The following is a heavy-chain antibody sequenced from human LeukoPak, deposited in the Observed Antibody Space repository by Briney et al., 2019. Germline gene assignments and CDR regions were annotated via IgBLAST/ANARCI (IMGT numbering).Heavy chain of an antibody. Sequence: GGSLRLSCAASGFTFSSYSMNWVRQAPGKGLEWVSYISSSSSTIYYADSVKGRFTISRDNAKNSLYLQMNSLRAEDTAVYYCARDRYCSGGSCYFGHYYYYMDVWGKGTTVTVSS. J-gene: IGHJ6*03. V-gene: IGHV3-48*01. D-gene: IGHD2-15*01. CDR2: ISSSSSTI. CDR3: ARDRYCSGGSCYFGHYYYYMDV. CDR1: GFTFSSYS.